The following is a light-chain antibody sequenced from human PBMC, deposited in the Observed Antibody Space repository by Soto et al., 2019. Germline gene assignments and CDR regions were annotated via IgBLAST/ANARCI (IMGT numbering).Light chain of an antibody. CDR2: MAS. V-gene: IGKV1-5*03. Sequence: DIPMTQSPSTLSASVGDRVTITCRASQSISSWLAWYQQKPGKAPKLLIYMASSLESGVPSRFSGSGSGTEFTLTISSLQPDDFATYYCQEYNSHSRYTFGQGTKLEIK. CDR1: QSISSW. CDR3: QEYNSHSRYT. J-gene: IGKJ2*01.